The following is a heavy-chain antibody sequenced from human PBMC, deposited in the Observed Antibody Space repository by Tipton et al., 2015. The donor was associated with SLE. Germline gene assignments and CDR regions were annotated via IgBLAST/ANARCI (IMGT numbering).Heavy chain of an antibody. Sequence: TLSLTCAVSGGSISSHYWSWIRQPPGKGLEWIGEINHSGSTNYNPSLKSRVTISVDTSKNQFSLKLSSVTAADTAVYYCAISGSSGWYEEDDAFDIWGQGTMVTVSS. J-gene: IGHJ3*02. V-gene: IGHV4-34*01. CDR3: AISGSSGWYEEDDAFDI. D-gene: IGHD6-19*01. CDR1: GGSISSHY. CDR2: INHSGST.